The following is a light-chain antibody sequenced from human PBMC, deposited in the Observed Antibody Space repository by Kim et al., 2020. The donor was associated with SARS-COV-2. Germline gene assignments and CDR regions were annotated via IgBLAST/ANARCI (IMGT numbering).Light chain of an antibody. Sequence: DIVMTQSPDSLAVSLGERATINCKSSQNLLFSSNNKNYLAWYQQKPGQPPKLLFYWASTRESGVPDRFSGSGSGTYFTLTINTLRAEDVAVYYCQQYYTTPLTFGGGTEVDIK. V-gene: IGKV4-1*01. CDR1: QNLLFSSNNKNY. CDR2: WAS. CDR3: QQYYTTPLT. J-gene: IGKJ4*01.